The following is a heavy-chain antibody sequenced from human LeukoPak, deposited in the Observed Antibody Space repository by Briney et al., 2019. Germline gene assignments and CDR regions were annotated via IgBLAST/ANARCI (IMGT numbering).Heavy chain of an antibody. J-gene: IGHJ6*02. CDR1: GDTFSNYA. Sequence: SVKVSCKASGDTFSNYAISWARQAPGQGLEWMGGIIPIFRITNYAQKFQGRVTIIADESTSTTYMELSSLRSEDTAVYYCARDYGSGSYYNRYYGMDVWGQGTTVTVSS. D-gene: IGHD3-10*01. V-gene: IGHV1-69*13. CDR2: IIPIFRIT. CDR3: ARDYGSGSYYNRYYGMDV.